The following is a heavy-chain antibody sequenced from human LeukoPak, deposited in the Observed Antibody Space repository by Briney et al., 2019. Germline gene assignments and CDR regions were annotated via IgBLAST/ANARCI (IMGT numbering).Heavy chain of an antibody. Sequence: GGSLRLSCEGSAFIFSGHWMNWVRQAPGKGLEWVGRIKSKTDGGTTDYAAPVKGRFTISRDDSKNTLYLQMNSLKTEDTAVYYCTTAGGNIAVAGTGFQFDYWGQGTLVTVSS. CDR1: AFIFSGHW. CDR3: TTAGGNIAVAGTGFQFDY. CDR2: IKSKTDGGTT. J-gene: IGHJ4*02. D-gene: IGHD6-19*01. V-gene: IGHV3-15*07.